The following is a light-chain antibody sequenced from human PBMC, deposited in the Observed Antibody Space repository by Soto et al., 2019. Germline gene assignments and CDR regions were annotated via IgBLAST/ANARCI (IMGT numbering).Light chain of an antibody. J-gene: IGKJ1*01. CDR1: QSLLHSSGYNY. Sequence: DIVMTQSPLSLPVTPGESASISCRSSQSLLHSSGYNYLGWYLQKPGQSPQLLIYLGFSRASGVPDRFSGSGSGTEFTLKISRVEAEDVGVYYCMQALQTPRTFGQGTRVQV. V-gene: IGKV2-28*01. CDR2: LGF. CDR3: MQALQTPRT.